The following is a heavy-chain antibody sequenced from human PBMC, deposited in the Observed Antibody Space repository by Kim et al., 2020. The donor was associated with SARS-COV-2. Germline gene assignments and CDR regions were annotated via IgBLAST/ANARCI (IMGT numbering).Heavy chain of an antibody. CDR1: GFALSDSV. V-gene: IGHV3-30*04. Sequence: GGSLRLSCSVSGFALSDSVIHWVRQAPGKGLEWLTLISTDGDNRPYADSVKGRFTISRYTSTNTVFLDMSSLRTDDMGVYYCAKEVGSSGSAGYFDPWGQGTPVTVSS. J-gene: IGHJ5*02. CDR3: AKEVGSSGSAGYFDP. CDR2: ISTDGDNR. D-gene: IGHD6-19*01.